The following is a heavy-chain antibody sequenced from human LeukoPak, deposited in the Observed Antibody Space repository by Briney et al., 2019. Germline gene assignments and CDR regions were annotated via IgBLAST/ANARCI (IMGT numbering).Heavy chain of an antibody. CDR2: TRYDGSNK. J-gene: IGHJ4*02. V-gene: IGHV3-30*02. Sequence: GGSLRLSCAASGFTFSSYGMHWVRQAPGKGLEWVAFTRYDGSNKYYADSVKGRFTISRDNSKNTLYLQMNSLRAEDTAVYYCAKEAYSGSLRSFDCWGQGTLVTVSS. CDR3: AKEAYSGSLRSFDC. D-gene: IGHD1-26*01. CDR1: GFTFSSYG.